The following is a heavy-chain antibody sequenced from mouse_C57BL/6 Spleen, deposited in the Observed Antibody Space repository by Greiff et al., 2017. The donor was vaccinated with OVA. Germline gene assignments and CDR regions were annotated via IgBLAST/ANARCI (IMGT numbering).Heavy chain of an antibody. V-gene: IGHV14-4*01. CDR2: IDPENGDT. J-gene: IGHJ4*01. D-gene: IGHD1-1*01. CDR1: GFNIKDDY. CDR3: TPYYYGSPYAMDY. Sequence: VQLKQSGAELVRPGASVKLSCTASGFNIKDDYMHWVKQRPEQGLEWIGWIDPENGDTEYASKFQGKATITADTSSNTAYLQLSSLTSEDTAVYYCTPYYYGSPYAMDYWGQGTSVTVSS.